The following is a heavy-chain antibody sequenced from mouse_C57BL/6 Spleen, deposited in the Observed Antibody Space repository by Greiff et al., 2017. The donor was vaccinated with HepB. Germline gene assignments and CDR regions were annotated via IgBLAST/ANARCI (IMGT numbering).Heavy chain of an antibody. D-gene: IGHD4-1*01. CDR3: ARGELGAYFDY. CDR2: IYPGDGDT. J-gene: IGHJ2*01. Sequence: VQLQQSGAELVKPGASVKISCKASGYAFSSYWMNWVKQRPGKGLEWIGQIYPGDGDTNYNGKFKGKATLTADKSSSTAYMQLSSLTSEDSAVYFCARGELGAYFDYWGQGTTLTVSS. CDR1: GYAFSSYW. V-gene: IGHV1-80*01.